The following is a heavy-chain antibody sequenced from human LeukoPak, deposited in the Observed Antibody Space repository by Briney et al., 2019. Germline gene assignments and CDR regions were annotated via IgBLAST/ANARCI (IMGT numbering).Heavy chain of an antibody. D-gene: IGHD2-2*01. Sequence: PSETLSLTCTVSGGSISSYYCSWIRQPAGKGLEWIGRIYTSGSTNYNPSLKSRVTMSVDTSKNQFSLKLSSVTAADTAEYYCARGGSSTSPYYYYGMDVWGQGTTVTVSS. CDR1: GGSISSYY. CDR3: ARGGSSTSPYYYYGMDV. J-gene: IGHJ6*02. V-gene: IGHV4-4*07. CDR2: IYTSGST.